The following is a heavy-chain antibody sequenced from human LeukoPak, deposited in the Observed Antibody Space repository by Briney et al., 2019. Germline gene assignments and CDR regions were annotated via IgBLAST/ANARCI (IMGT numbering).Heavy chain of an antibody. CDR1: GGSISSSS. V-gene: IGHV3-48*04. CDR2: ISSSSSTI. J-gene: IGHJ4*02. D-gene: IGHD2-2*01. CDR3: ATSTGHLNY. Sequence: PSETLSLTCTVSGGSISSSSYYWGWIRQPPGKGLEWVSYISSSSSTIYYVDSVKGRFTISRDNAKNSLFLQMNSLRADDTAVYYCATSTGHLNYWGQGTLVTVSS.